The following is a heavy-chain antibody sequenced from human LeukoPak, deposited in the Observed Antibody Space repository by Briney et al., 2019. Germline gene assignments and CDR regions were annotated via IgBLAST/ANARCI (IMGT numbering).Heavy chain of an antibody. CDR1: GGSISSSSYY. Sequence: PSETLSLTCTVSGGSISSSSYYWGWIRQPPGKGLEWIGSIYYSGSTYYNPSLKSRVTISVDTSKNQFSLKLSSVTAADTVVYYCARLEANYYYYMDVWGKGTTVTVSS. J-gene: IGHJ6*03. V-gene: IGHV4-39*01. CDR3: ARLEANYYYYMDV. D-gene: IGHD1-26*01. CDR2: IYYSGST.